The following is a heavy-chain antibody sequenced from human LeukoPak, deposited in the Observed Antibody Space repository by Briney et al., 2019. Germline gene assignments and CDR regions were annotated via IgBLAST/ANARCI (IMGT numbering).Heavy chain of an antibody. D-gene: IGHD6-13*01. J-gene: IGHJ5*02. Sequence: SETLSLTCTVSGGSISSYYWSWTRQPAGKGLEWIERIYTSGSTNYNPSLKSRVTMSVDTSKNQFSLKLSSVTAADTAVYYCARDPRIAAAGNWFDPWGQGTLVTVSS. CDR2: IYTSGST. V-gene: IGHV4-4*07. CDR3: ARDPRIAAAGNWFDP. CDR1: GGSISSYY.